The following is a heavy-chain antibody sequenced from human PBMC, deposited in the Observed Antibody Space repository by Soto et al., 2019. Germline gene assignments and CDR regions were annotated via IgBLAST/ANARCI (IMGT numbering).Heavy chain of an antibody. D-gene: IGHD5-12*01. J-gene: IGHJ4*02. CDR1: GYTFIGYY. V-gene: IGHV1-2*04. CDR2: INPNSGGA. Sequence: QVQLVQSGAEVKKPGASVKVSCKASGYTFIGYYIHWVRQAPGQGLEWMGWINPNSGGAKYSQKFQAWVTMTSDTTISTAYMERSRLKSDDAAVYSCARSGGGYDWGDYWGQGTLVTVSS. CDR3: ARSGGGYDWGDY.